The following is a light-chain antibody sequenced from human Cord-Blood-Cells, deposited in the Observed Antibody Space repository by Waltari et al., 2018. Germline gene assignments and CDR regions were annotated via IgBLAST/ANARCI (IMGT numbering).Light chain of an antibody. Sequence: DIQMTQSPSSLSASVGDRVTITCRASQSISSYLNWYQQKPGKAPKLLIYAASSLQSGVPSRISGSGSGTDFTLTISSLQPEGFATYYCQQSYSTPYRFGQGTKLEIK. V-gene: IGKV1-39*01. CDR3: QQSYSTPYR. J-gene: IGKJ2*03. CDR2: AAS. CDR1: QSISSY.